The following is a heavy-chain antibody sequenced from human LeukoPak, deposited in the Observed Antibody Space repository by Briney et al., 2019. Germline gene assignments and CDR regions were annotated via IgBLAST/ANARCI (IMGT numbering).Heavy chain of an antibody. CDR2: ISNSGTSI. J-gene: IGHJ3*02. Sequence: GGSLRLSCAASRFTFRDYYMGWIRQAPGKRLEWVSYISNSGTSIYHADSVKGRFTISRDNAKNSLYLQMDSLRAEDTAVYYCARAYHDAFDIWGQGTMVTVSS. CDR3: ARAYHDAFDI. CDR1: RFTFRDYY. V-gene: IGHV3-11*04. D-gene: IGHD2-21*01.